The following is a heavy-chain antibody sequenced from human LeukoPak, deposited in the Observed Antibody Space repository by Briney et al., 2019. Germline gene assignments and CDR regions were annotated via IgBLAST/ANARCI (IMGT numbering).Heavy chain of an antibody. CDR3: ARAIKGDGSGWYNFDY. CDR2: INPNSGGT. CDR1: GYTFTGYY. Sequence: ASVKVSCXASGYTFTGYYMHWVRQAPGQGLEWMGRINPNSGGTNYAQKFQGRVTMTRDTSISTAYMELSRLRSDGTAVYYCARAIKGDGSGWYNFDYWGQGTLVTVSS. J-gene: IGHJ4*02. D-gene: IGHD6-19*01. V-gene: IGHV1-2*06.